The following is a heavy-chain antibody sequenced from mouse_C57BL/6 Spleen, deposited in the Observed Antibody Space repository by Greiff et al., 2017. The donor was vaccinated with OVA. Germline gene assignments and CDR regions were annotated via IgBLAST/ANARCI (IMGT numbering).Heavy chain of an antibody. J-gene: IGHJ3*01. D-gene: IGHD4-1*01. CDR2: ISDGGSYT. Sequence: DVHLVESGGGLVKPGGSLKLSCAASGFTFSSYAMSWVRQTPEKRLEWVATISDGGSYTYYPDNVKGRFTISRDNAKNNLYLQMSHLKSEDTAMYYCAREGTGTGGFAYWGQGTLVTVSA. V-gene: IGHV5-4*01. CDR3: AREGTGTGGFAY. CDR1: GFTFSSYA.